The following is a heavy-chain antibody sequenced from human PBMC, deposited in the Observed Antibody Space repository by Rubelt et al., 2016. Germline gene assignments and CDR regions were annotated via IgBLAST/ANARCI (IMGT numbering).Heavy chain of an antibody. Sequence: QVQLVQSGAEVKKPGASVKVSCKASGYTFTSYGISWVRQAPGQGLEWLGWISPYNGNTNYAQKLQGRVTMTTDTSTSTAYMELRSLRSDDTAVYYCARDRTWLVPGLDAFDIWGQGTMVTVSS. V-gene: IGHV1-18*01. J-gene: IGHJ3*02. D-gene: IGHD6-19*01. CDR3: ARDRTWLVPGLDAFDI. CDR2: ISPYNGNT. CDR1: GYTFTSYG.